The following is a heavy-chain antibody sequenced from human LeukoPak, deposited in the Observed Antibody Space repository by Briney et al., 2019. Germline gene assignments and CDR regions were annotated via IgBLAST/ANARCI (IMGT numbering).Heavy chain of an antibody. CDR1: GYAFTNYY. D-gene: IGHD6-19*01. CDR3: AKGRVAGNGWTFNDF. CDR2: IYPSAGNA. Sequence: ASVKVSCKASGYAFTNYYIHWVRQALVQGLEWMAIIYPSAGNADYAQKFRGRVTLTRDTSTSTVYMDLSGLRSEDTAVYYCAKGRVAGNGWTFNDFWGQGTLVTVSS. J-gene: IGHJ4*02. V-gene: IGHV1-46*01.